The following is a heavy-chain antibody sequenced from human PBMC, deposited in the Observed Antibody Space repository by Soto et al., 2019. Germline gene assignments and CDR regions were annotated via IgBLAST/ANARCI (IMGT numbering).Heavy chain of an antibody. Sequence: SGPPLVNPTQTLTLPCTFSGFSLSTSGMCVSWIRQPPGKALEWLALIDWGDDKYYRTSLKTRLTISKDTSKNQVDLTMTNMDAVDTAAYYCARINGNGDYYFDYWGQGTLVTVSS. CDR3: ARINGNGDYYFDY. CDR2: IDWGDDK. J-gene: IGHJ4*02. CDR1: GFSLSTSGMC. V-gene: IGHV2-70*01. D-gene: IGHD4-17*01.